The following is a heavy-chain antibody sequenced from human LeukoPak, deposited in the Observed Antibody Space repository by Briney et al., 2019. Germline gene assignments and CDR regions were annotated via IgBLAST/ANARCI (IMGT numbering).Heavy chain of an antibody. CDR2: INHSGST. J-gene: IGHJ5*02. D-gene: IGHD6-13*01. CDR1: GGSFSGYY. V-gene: IGHV4-34*01. Sequence: PSETLSLTCAVYGGSFSGYYWSWIRQPPGKGLEWIGEINHSGSTNYNPSLKSRVTISVDTSKNQFSLKLSSVTAADTAVYYCARGRRGRIAAAGRYNWFDPWGQGTLVTVSS. CDR3: ARGRRGRIAAAGRYNWFDP.